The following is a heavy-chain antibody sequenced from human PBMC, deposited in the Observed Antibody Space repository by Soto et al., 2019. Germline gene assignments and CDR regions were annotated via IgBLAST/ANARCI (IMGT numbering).Heavy chain of an antibody. V-gene: IGHV3-48*01. CDR1: GFTFSSYS. CDR2: ISSSSSTI. Sequence: GGSLRLSCAASGFTFSSYSMNWVRQAPGKGLEWVSYISSSSSTIYYADSVKGRFTISRDNAKNSLYLQMNSLRAEDTAVYYCARGGYSSGWYNILNYWGQGTLVTVSS. D-gene: IGHD6-19*01. J-gene: IGHJ4*02. CDR3: ARGGYSSGWYNILNY.